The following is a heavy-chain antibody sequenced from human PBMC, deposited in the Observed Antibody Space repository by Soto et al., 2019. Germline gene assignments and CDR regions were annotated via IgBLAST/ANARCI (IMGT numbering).Heavy chain of an antibody. Sequence: XXVKVSCKASGYTFTSYYMHCVRQAPGQGLEWMGIINPSGGSTSYAQKFQGRVTMTRDTSTSTVYMELSSLRYEDTAVYYCAIAYGDYVLGYFDYWGQGTLVTVSS. CDR3: AIAYGDYVLGYFDY. CDR1: GYTFTSYY. D-gene: IGHD4-17*01. V-gene: IGHV1-46*03. J-gene: IGHJ4*02. CDR2: INPSGGST.